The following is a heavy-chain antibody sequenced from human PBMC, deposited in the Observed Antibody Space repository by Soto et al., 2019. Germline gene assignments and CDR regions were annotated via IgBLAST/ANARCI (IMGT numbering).Heavy chain of an antibody. D-gene: IGHD3-22*01. CDR3: ARELFAMIVVADAFDI. CDR1: GYTFTGYY. CDR2: INPNSGGT. J-gene: IGHJ3*02. Sequence: ASVKVSCKASGYTFTGYYMHWVRQAPGQGLEWMGWINPNSGGTNYAQKFQGRVTMTRDTSISTAYMELSRLRSDDTAVYYCARELFAMIVVADAFDIWGQGTMVTVSS. V-gene: IGHV1-2*02.